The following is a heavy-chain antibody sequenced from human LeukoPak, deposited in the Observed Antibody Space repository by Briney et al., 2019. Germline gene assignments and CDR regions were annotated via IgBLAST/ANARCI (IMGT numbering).Heavy chain of an antibody. Sequence: GGSLRLSCAASGFTFSSYGMHWVRQAPGKGLEWVAVISYDGTNKYYADSVKGRFTISRDNSKNMLYLQMNSLRAEDTAVYYCAKDREMQWLLNYFNYWGQGALVTVSS. CDR3: AKDREMQWLLNYFNY. CDR1: GFTFSSYG. V-gene: IGHV3-30*18. CDR2: ISYDGTNK. D-gene: IGHD6-19*01. J-gene: IGHJ4*02.